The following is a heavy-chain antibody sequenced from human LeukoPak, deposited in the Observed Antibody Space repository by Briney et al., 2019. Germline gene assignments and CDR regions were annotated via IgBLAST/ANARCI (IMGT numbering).Heavy chain of an antibody. Sequence: GGSLRLSCAASGFTFSSYAMSWVRQAPGKGLEWVANIKQDGSEKYYVDSVKGRFTISRDNAKNSLYLQMNSLRAEDTAVYYCAREKIQLWLLVDYWGQGTLVTVSS. J-gene: IGHJ4*02. CDR2: IKQDGSEK. CDR3: AREKIQLWLLVDY. D-gene: IGHD5-18*01. CDR1: GFTFSSYA. V-gene: IGHV3-7*01.